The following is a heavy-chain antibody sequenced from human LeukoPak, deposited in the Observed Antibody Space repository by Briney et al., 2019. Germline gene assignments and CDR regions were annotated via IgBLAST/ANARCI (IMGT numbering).Heavy chain of an antibody. CDR3: TTDLHTYYDFVWGSSN. V-gene: IGHV3-15*04. Sequence: GGSLRLSCAASGFTFNYAWMSWVRQVPGKGLVWVGQTVSEIDGGTTDYAAPVKGSFAISRDDSKNTLYLQMDSLKTEDTAVYYCTTDLHTYYDFVWGSSNWGQGTLVTVSS. CDR1: GFTFNYAW. D-gene: IGHD3-16*01. J-gene: IGHJ4*02. CDR2: TVSEIDGGTT.